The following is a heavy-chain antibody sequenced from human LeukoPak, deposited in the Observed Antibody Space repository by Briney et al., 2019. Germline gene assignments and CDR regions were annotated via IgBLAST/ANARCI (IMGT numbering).Heavy chain of an antibody. CDR1: GFTFSSYW. D-gene: IGHD4-11*01. CDR3: VRDAPYSHFDY. CDR2: INQDGSEK. J-gene: IGHJ4*02. Sequence: GGSLRLSCAASGFTFSSYWMTWVRQAPGKGLEWVANINQDGSEKFYVDSVKGRFTISRDNAKNSLYLQMNSLRAEDTAVYYCVRDAPYSHFDYWGQGTLVTVSS. V-gene: IGHV3-7*01.